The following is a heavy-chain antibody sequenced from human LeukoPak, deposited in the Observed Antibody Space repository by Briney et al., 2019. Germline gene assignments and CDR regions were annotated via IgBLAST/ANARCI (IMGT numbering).Heavy chain of an antibody. CDR1: GGSFSGYY. CDR3: ARVGSSSWYYYGMDV. V-gene: IGHV4-34*01. CDR2: INHSGST. J-gene: IGHJ6*02. Sequence: SETLSLTCAVYGGSFSGYYWSWIRQPPGKGLEWIGEINHSGSTNYNPSLKSRVTISVDTSKNQFSLKLSSVTAADTAVYYCARVGSSSWYYYGMDVWGQGTTVTVSS. D-gene: IGHD6-13*01.